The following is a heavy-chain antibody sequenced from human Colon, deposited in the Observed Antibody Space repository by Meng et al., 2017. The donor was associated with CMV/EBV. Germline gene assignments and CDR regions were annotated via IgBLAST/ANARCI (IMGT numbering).Heavy chain of an antibody. CDR2: IITISGTT. J-gene: IGHJ4*02. D-gene: IGHD2-21*02. CDR1: KGNFTSYP. Sequence: QVQQEQAGAAVNQPGSSGKVSCKASKGNFTSYPISWVRQGPGQGFEWVGGIITISGTTDYAQKFQGRVTITADESTSTAYMKLSNLRSEDTAIYYCARVICGGDCYLDYWGRGTLVTVSS. CDR3: ARVICGGDCYLDY. V-gene: IGHV1-69*12.